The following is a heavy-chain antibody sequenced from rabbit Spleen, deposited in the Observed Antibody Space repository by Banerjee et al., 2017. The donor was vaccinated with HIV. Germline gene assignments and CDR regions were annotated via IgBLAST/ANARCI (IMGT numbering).Heavy chain of an antibody. CDR2: IDAGSSSGFT. J-gene: IGHJ6*01. D-gene: IGHD8-1*01. CDR3: ARDTGSSFSSYGMDL. V-gene: IGHV1S45*01. CDR1: GFSFSNNYY. Sequence: QEQLVESGGGLVKPEGSLKLSCTASGFSFSNNYYMCWVRQAPGKGLEWIACIDAGSSSGFTYSATWAKGRFTCSKTSSTTVTLQMTSLTVADTATYFCARDTGSSFSSYGMDLWGPGTLVTVS.